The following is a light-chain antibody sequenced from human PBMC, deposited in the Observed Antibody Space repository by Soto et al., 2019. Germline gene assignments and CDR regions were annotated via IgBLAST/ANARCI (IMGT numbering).Light chain of an antibody. CDR1: QGISSY. CDR2: AAS. V-gene: IGKV1-9*01. Sequence: IQLNQSPSSLSASVGDRVTITCRASQGISSYLAWFQQKPGKAPKLLIYAASTLQSGVPSRFSGSGSGTDFTLMISSLQPEDFATYYCQQLNSYPITFGQGTRLEIK. J-gene: IGKJ5*01. CDR3: QQLNSYPIT.